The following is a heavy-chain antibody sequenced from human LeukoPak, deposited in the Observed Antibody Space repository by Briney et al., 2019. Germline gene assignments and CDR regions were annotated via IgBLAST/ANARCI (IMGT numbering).Heavy chain of an antibody. CDR2: ISGSGGST. Sequence: PGGSLRLSCAASGFTFSSYAMSWVRQAPGKGLEWVSAISGSGGSTYYADSVKGRFTISRDNSKNTLYLQMNRLRAEDTAVYYCAKDPNSSGWFDYFDYWGQGTLVTVSS. V-gene: IGHV3-23*01. D-gene: IGHD6-19*01. CDR1: GFTFSSYA. J-gene: IGHJ4*02. CDR3: AKDPNSSGWFDYFDY.